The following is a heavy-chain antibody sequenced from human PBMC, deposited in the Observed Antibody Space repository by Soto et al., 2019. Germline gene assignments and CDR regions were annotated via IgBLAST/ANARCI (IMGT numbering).Heavy chain of an antibody. CDR3: AGDPLGYRGSYYVGYFDY. CDR1: GGSISSGGYY. V-gene: IGHV4-31*03. J-gene: IGHJ4*02. CDR2: IYYSGST. D-gene: IGHD1-26*01. Sequence: QVQLQESGPGLVKPSQTLSLTCTVSGGSISSGGYYWSWIRQHPGKGLEWIGYIYYSGSTYNNPSLNSRPPISVDTSKNQFPLKLSSVTAADTAVYYCAGDPLGYRGSYYVGYFDYWGQGTLVTVSS.